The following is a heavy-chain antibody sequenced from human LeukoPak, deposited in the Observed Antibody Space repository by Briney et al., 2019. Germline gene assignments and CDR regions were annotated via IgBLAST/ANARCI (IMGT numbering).Heavy chain of an antibody. V-gene: IGHV4-34*01. Sequence: PETLSLTCSVYGGSFSGYYWSWIRQPPGKGLEWIGEINHSGFINYNPSLKSRVTISVDTSKNHFSLKLSSVTAADTAVYYCARTPYYYYYGMDVWGQGTTVTVSS. CDR1: GGSFSGYY. CDR3: ARTPYYYYYGMDV. CDR2: INHSGFI. D-gene: IGHD2-15*01. J-gene: IGHJ6*02.